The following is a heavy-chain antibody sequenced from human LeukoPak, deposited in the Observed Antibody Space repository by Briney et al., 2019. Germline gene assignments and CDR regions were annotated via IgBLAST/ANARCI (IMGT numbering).Heavy chain of an antibody. CDR3: AKDGRYSSSWYDY. V-gene: IGHV3-23*01. J-gene: IGHJ4*02. CDR2: ISGSGGST. Sequence: GGSLRLSCAASGFIFSTYSMSWVRQAPGKGLEWVSAISGSGGSTYYADSVKGRFTISRDNSKNTLYLQMNSLRAEDTAVYYCAKDGRYSSSWYDYWGQGTLVTVSS. CDR1: GFIFSTYS. D-gene: IGHD6-13*01.